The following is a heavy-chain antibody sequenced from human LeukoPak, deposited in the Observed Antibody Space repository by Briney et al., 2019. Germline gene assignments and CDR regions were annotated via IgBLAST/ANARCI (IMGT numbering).Heavy chain of an antibody. D-gene: IGHD6-19*01. Sequence: ASAKVSCKASGYTFTSYDINWVRQATGQGLEWMGWMNPNSGNTGYAHKFQGRVTMPRNTSISTAYMELNSLRSEDTAVYYCARFHSGWTGGIYYYYMDVWGKGTTVTVSS. CDR1: GYTFTSYD. CDR3: ARFHSGWTGGIYYYYMDV. V-gene: IGHV1-8*01. CDR2: MNPNSGNT. J-gene: IGHJ6*03.